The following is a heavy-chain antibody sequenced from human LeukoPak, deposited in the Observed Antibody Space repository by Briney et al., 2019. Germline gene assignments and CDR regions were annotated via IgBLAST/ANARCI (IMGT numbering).Heavy chain of an antibody. CDR3: AWNYYDSSGYYTRDFQH. V-gene: IGHV4-34*01. D-gene: IGHD3-22*01. CDR2: INHSGST. CDR1: GGSFSGYY. Sequence: PSETLSLTCAVYGGSFSGYYWSWIRQPPGKGLEWIGEINHSGSTNYNPSLKSRVTISVDTSKNQFSLKLSSVTAADTAVYYCAWNYYDSSGYYTRDFQHWGQGTLVTVSS. J-gene: IGHJ1*01.